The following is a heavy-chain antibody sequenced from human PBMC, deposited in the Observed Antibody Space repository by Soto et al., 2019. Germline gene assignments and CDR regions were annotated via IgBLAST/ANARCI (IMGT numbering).Heavy chain of an antibody. D-gene: IGHD3-3*01. Sequence: PSETLSLTCTVSGDSITSSTYYWGWIRQPPGKGLEWIGSIYFSGSTHYNPSLKSRVTISVDSSKNQFSLKLSSVTAADTAVYYCASLFRFLEWLSPANYYGMDVWGQGTTVTVSS. J-gene: IGHJ6*02. CDR1: GDSITSSTYY. CDR2: IYFSGST. V-gene: IGHV4-39*01. CDR3: ASLFRFLEWLSPANYYGMDV.